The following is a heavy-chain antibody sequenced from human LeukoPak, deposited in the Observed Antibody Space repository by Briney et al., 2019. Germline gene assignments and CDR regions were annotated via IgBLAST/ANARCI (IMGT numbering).Heavy chain of an antibody. V-gene: IGHV3-23*01. Sequence: GGPLRLSCAPPGFTFRSYAMRGVREAPGEGGGWVSAFKGSGGSTYYADPVKGRFPISRDNSKNTLYLQMNSLRAEDTAVYYCAKGKAPPGDYYMDVWGKGTTVTVSS. CDR3: AKGKAPPGDYYMDV. CDR1: GFTFRSYA. CDR2: FKGSGGST. J-gene: IGHJ6*03.